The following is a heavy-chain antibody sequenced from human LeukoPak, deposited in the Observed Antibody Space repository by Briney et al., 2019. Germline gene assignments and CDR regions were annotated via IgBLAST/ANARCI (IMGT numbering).Heavy chain of an antibody. CDR1: GGSISGGDYY. Sequence: SETLPLTCTVSGGSISGGDYYWGWIRQPPGKGLEWIGSIYHSGSTYYNPSLKSRVTISVDTSKNQFSLKLSSVTAADTAVYYCARLTNGSYRHYYYYMDVWGKGTTVTVSS. D-gene: IGHD1-26*01. J-gene: IGHJ6*03. CDR2: IYHSGST. V-gene: IGHV4-39*07. CDR3: ARLTNGSYRHYYYYMDV.